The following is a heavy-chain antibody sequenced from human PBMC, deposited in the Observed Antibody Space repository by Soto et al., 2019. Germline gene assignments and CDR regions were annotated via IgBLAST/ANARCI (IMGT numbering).Heavy chain of an antibody. Sequence: ASVKVSCKASGYTFTSYGISWVRQAPGQGLEWMGWISAYNGNTNYAQKLQGRVTMTTDTSTSTAYMELRSLRSDDTAVYYCARETLEYSSSSDWFDPWGQGTLVTVSS. CDR3: ARETLEYSSSSDWFDP. CDR1: GYTFTSYG. D-gene: IGHD6-6*01. J-gene: IGHJ5*02. CDR2: ISAYNGNT. V-gene: IGHV1-18*01.